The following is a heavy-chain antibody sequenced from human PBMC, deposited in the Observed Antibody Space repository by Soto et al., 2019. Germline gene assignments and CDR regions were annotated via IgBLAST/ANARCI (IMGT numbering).Heavy chain of an antibody. CDR2: LVPIFLTA. Sequence: QVQLVQSGTEVKKPGSSVKVSCQASGDNFNNYAINWVRQAPGQGLEWMGGLVPIFLTANYAQKFQGRVTLTADRSTSTAYMELSSLISEDTAVYYCTRGLGDSASWGQGTLVTVSS. V-gene: IGHV1-69*06. D-gene: IGHD7-27*01. J-gene: IGHJ4*02. CDR3: TRGLGDSAS. CDR1: GDNFNNYA.